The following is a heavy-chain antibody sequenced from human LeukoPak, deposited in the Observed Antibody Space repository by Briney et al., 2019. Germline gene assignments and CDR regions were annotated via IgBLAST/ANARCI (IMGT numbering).Heavy chain of an antibody. Sequence: TLSLTCTVSGGSTSSGDYYWSWIRQPPGKGLEWIGYIYYSGSTYYNPSLKSRVTISVDTSKNQFSLKLSSVTAADTAVYYCARDTVTNPVFDYWGQGTLVTVSS. CDR1: GGSTSSGDYY. V-gene: IGHV4-30-4*08. D-gene: IGHD4-17*01. J-gene: IGHJ4*02. CDR2: IYYSGST. CDR3: ARDTVTNPVFDY.